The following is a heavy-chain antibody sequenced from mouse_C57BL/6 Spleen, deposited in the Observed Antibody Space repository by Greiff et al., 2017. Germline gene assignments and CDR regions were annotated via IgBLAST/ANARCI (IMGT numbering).Heavy chain of an antibody. V-gene: IGHV5-6*01. CDR2: ISSGGSYT. Sequence: EVQGVESGGDLVKPGGSLKLSCAASGFTFSSYGMSWVRPTPDKRLEWVATISSGGSYTYYPDSVKGRFTISRDNAKNTLYLQMSSLKSEDTAMYYCARHEGDGYYFDYWGQGTTLTVSS. D-gene: IGHD3-3*01. CDR1: GFTFSSYG. CDR3: ARHEGDGYYFDY. J-gene: IGHJ2*01.